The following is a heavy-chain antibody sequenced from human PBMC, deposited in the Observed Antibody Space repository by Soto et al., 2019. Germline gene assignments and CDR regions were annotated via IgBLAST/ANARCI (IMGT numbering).Heavy chain of an antibody. D-gene: IGHD2-2*01. Sequence: SETLSLSCGVYGGSFSGYYWDWIRQPPGKGLEWVGEVNTSGSTNYNPSLKSRATISVDTAKNQFSLNVRYVTAADTAVYYCARSTTITYYSDIVVVPAATRSPPRYGMDVWGQGTTVTVSS. CDR1: GGSFSGYY. V-gene: IGHV4-34*01. CDR3: ARSTTITYYSDIVVVPAATRSPPRYGMDV. J-gene: IGHJ6*02. CDR2: VNTSGST.